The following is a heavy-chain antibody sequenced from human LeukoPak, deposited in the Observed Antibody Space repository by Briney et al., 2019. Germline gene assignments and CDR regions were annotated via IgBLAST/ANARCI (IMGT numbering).Heavy chain of an antibody. V-gene: IGHV4-39*07. J-gene: IGHJ4*02. D-gene: IGHD1-26*01. CDR2: INHSGST. CDR3: ATTGATRGY. CDR1: GGSISSSSYY. Sequence: SETLSLTCTVSGGSISSSSYYWSWIRQPPGKGLEWIGEINHSGSTNYNPSLKSRVTISVDTSKNQFSLKLSSVTAADTAVYYCATTGATRGYWGQGTLVTVSS.